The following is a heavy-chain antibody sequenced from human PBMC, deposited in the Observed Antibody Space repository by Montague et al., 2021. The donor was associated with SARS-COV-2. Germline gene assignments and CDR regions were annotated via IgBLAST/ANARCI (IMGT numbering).Heavy chain of an antibody. V-gene: IGHV3-21*01. CDR2: ISSSSSYI. J-gene: IGHJ4*02. D-gene: IGHD6-13*01. CDR1: GFTFSSYS. CDR3: ARDDFRIAAAVFDY. Sequence: SLRLSCAASGFTFSSYSMNWVRQAPGKGLAWVSSISSSSSYIYYADSVKGRFTISRDNAKNSLYLQMNSLRAEDTAVYYCARDDFRIAAAVFDYWGQGTLVTVSS.